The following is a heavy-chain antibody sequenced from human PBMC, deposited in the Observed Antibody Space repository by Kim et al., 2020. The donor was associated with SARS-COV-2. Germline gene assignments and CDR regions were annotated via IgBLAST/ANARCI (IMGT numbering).Heavy chain of an antibody. Sequence: GGSLRLSCAASGFTFSSYGMHWVRQAPGKGLEWVAVIWYDGSNKYYADSVKGRFTISRDNSKNTLYLQMNSLRAEDTAVYYCARDGQLVGSGWGYYYYGMDVWGQGTTVTVSS. CDR1: GFTFSSYG. CDR2: IWYDGSNK. CDR3: ARDGQLVGSGWGYYYYGMDV. D-gene: IGHD6-6*01. J-gene: IGHJ6*02. V-gene: IGHV3-33*01.